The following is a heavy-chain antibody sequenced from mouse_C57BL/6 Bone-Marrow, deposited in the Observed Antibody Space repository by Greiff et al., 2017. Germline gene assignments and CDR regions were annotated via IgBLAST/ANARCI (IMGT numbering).Heavy chain of an antibody. V-gene: IGHV1-69*01. J-gene: IGHJ3*01. CDR1: GYTFTSYW. CDR2: IDPSDSYT. Sequence: VQLQQPGAELVMPGASVKLSCKASGYTFTSYWMHWVKQRPGQGLEWIGEIDPSDSYTNYNQKFKGKSTLTVDKSSSTAYMQLSSLTSEDSAVYYCERGIYDGYGGYAYWGQGTLVTVSA. D-gene: IGHD2-3*01. CDR3: ERGIYDGYGGYAY.